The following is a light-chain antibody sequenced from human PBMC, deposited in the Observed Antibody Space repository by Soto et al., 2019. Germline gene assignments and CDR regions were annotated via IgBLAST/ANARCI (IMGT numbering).Light chain of an antibody. CDR3: SSYASSRTLV. CDR2: DVS. Sequence: QSVLTQPASVSGSPGQSITISCTGTNSDVGAYNFVSWYEQHPGKAPKLMIFDVSSRPSGVSNRFSGSKSGNTASLTISGLQAEDEANYYCSSYASSRTLVFGGGTTLTVL. CDR1: NSDVGAYNF. V-gene: IGLV2-14*01. J-gene: IGLJ2*01.